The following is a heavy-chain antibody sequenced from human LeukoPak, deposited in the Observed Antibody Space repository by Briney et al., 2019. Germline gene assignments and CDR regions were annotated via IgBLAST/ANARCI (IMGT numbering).Heavy chain of an antibody. CDR3: ARGYDFWSGYPDY. CDR1: GGSMSSYY. CDR2: IYYSGST. V-gene: IGHV4-59*01. Sequence: KPSETLSLTCTVSGGSMSSYYWSWIRQPPGKGLEWIGYIYYSGSTNYNPSLKSRVTISVDTSKNQFSLKLSSVTAADTAVYYCARGYDFWSGYPDYWGQGTLVTVSS. J-gene: IGHJ4*02. D-gene: IGHD3-3*01.